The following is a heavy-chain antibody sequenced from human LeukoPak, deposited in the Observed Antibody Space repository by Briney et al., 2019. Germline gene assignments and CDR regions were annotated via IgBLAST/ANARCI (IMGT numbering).Heavy chain of an antibody. J-gene: IGHJ4*02. D-gene: IGHD6-13*01. CDR2: INHSGST. V-gene: IGHV4-34*01. CDR1: GGSFSCYY. CDR3: ARRLYSSSWALDY. Sequence: SETLSLTCAVYGGSFSCYYWSWIRQPPGKGLEWIGEINHSGSTNYNPSLKSRVTISVDTSKNQFSLKLSSVTAADTAVYYCARRLYSSSWALDYWGQGTLVTVSS.